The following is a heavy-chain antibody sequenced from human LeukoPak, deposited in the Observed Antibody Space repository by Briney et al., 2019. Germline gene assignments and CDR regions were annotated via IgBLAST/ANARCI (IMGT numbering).Heavy chain of an antibody. CDR3: ARSSSRGYFQH. CDR1: GFTFSSYS. V-gene: IGHV4-34*01. Sequence: MSGGSLRLSCAASGFTFSSYSMNWIRQPPGKGLEWIGEINHSGSTNYNPSLKSRVTISVDTSKNQFSLKLSSVTAADTAVYYCARSSSRGYFQHWGQGTLVTVSS. J-gene: IGHJ1*01. CDR2: INHSGST. D-gene: IGHD6-13*01.